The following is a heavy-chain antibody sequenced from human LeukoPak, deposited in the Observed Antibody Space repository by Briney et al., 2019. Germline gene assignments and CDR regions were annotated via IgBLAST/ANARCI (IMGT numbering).Heavy chain of an antibody. D-gene: IGHD6-13*01. CDR3: AKDYPPYTIAAAGTIYFDY. V-gene: IGHV3-30*02. Sequence: GGSLRLSCAASGFTFSSYGMHWVRQAPGKGLEWVAFIRYDGSNKYYADSVKGRFTISRDNSKNTLYLQMNSLRAEDTAVYYCAKDYPPYTIAAAGTIYFDYWGQGTLVTVSS. CDR1: GFTFSSYG. J-gene: IGHJ4*02. CDR2: IRYDGSNK.